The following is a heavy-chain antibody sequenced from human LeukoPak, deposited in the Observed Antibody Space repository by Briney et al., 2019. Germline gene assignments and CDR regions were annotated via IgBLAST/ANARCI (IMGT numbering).Heavy chain of an antibody. D-gene: IGHD3-22*01. V-gene: IGHV3-73*01. Sequence: GGSLRLSCAASGSTFSGSAMHWVRQASGKGLEWVGRIRSKANSYATAYAASVKGRFTISRDDSKNTAYLQMNSLKTEDTAVYYCTREYDSSGYYLTTDAFDIWGQGTMVTVSS. J-gene: IGHJ3*02. CDR2: IRSKANSYAT. CDR3: TREYDSSGYYLTTDAFDI. CDR1: GSTFSGSA.